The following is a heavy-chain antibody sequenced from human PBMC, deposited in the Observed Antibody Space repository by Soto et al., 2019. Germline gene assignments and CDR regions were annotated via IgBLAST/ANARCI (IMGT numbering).Heavy chain of an antibody. CDR3: ARSQSGDYEGCGY. CDR2: ISASNGNT. Sequence: QVQLVQSGAEVKKPGASVKVSCKASGCTFTNYGINWVRQAPGQGLEWMGWISASNGNTNYAQRVQGRVTMTTDTSTSTAYMELRSLRSDDTAVYYCARSQSGDYEGCGYWGQGTLVTVSS. CDR1: GCTFTNYG. V-gene: IGHV1-18*01. D-gene: IGHD4-17*01. J-gene: IGHJ4*02.